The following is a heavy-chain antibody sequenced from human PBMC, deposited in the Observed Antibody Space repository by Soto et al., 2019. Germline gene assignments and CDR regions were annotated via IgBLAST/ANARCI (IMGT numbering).Heavy chain of an antibody. CDR3: AKMGGGNLTKLFHV. CDR2: FTAAGRNT. CDR1: VFTFSDFA. V-gene: IGHV3-23*01. D-gene: IGHD6-6*01. J-gene: IGHJ3*01. Sequence: WGSLLLSCAASVFTFSDFAMSWVRKAPGKGLEWVSTFTAAGRNTFYADSVKGRFTISRDNSKSTLYLHVNSLRVDDTAVYYCAKMGGGNLTKLFHVWGQGTMVTVSS.